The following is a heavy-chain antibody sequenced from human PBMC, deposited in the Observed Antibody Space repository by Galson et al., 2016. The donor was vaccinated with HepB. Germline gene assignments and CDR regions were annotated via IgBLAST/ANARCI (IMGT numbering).Heavy chain of an antibody. Sequence: SVKVSCKASGYTFTNYGISWVRQAPGQGLEWMGWISAYNGNTNYAQKFQGRVTMTTDTSTSTAYMELRSLRSDDTAVYYCARDDYVLSYYHYGMDVWGQGTTVTVSS. CDR2: ISAYNGNT. CDR3: ARDDYVLSYYHYGMDV. CDR1: GYTFTNYG. D-gene: IGHD4-17*01. V-gene: IGHV1-18*01. J-gene: IGHJ6*02.